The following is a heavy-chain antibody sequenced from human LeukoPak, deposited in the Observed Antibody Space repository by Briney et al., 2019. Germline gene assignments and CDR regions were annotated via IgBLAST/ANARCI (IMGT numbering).Heavy chain of an antibody. Sequence: GGSLRLSCAASGFTFSSFGISWVSQAPGKGLEWVSSISGSGSSTYYADSVKGRFTISRDNSKNTVYLQMNSLRADDTAVYYCAKDSTYSNTWYYFDYWGRGTLDSVSS. D-gene: IGHD6-13*01. J-gene: IGHJ4*02. CDR3: AKDSTYSNTWYYFDY. V-gene: IGHV3-23*01. CDR2: ISGSGSST. CDR1: GFTFSSFG.